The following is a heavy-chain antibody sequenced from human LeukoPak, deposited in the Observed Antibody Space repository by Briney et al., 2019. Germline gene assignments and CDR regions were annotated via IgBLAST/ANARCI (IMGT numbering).Heavy chain of an antibody. J-gene: IGHJ4*02. CDR1: GFTFYDYT. Sequence: PGGSLRLSCAASGFTFYDYTMHWVRQAPGKGLEWVSLISWDGGSTYYADSVKGRFTISRDNSKNSLYLQMNSLRTEDTALYYCAKDMGEGISITMVRGVGFDYWGQGTLVTVSS. CDR3: AKDMGEGISITMVRGVGFDY. CDR2: ISWDGGST. D-gene: IGHD3-10*01. V-gene: IGHV3-43*01.